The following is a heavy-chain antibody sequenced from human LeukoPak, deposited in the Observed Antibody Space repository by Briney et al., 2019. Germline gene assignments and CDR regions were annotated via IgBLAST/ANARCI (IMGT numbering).Heavy chain of an antibody. D-gene: IGHD3-3*01. Sequence: GASXKVSCKASGYTFTGHFMNWVRQAPAQGREWKGWIKPKSGATAYAQKFQGRVTMTRDTAIKTAYLEMSSLTSDDTAVYYCARVREWEEISGAIPDYFDYWGQGTLITVSS. CDR2: IKPKSGAT. V-gene: IGHV1-2*02. CDR3: ARVREWEEISGAIPDYFDY. CDR1: GYTFTGHF. J-gene: IGHJ4*02.